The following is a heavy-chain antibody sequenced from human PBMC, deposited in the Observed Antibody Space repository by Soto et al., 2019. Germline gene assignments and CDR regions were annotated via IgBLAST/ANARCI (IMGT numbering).Heavy chain of an antibody. CDR3: ARSCPLGHSTNVLLNWFDP. CDR1: GGSISSYY. Sequence: SETLSLTCTVSGGSISSYYWSWIRQPPGMALEWIGYIYHSGSTYYNPSLKRRVTISVDTSKDQFSLKLSSVTVADTAVYYCARSCPLGHSTNVLLNWFDPWGQGTLVTVSS. CDR2: IYHSGST. J-gene: IGHJ5*02. V-gene: IGHV4-4*08. D-gene: IGHD2-8*01.